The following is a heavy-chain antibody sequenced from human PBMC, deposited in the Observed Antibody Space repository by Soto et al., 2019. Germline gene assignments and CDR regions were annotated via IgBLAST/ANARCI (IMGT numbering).Heavy chain of an antibody. Sequence: EVQLVESGGGLIQPGGSRKLSCTAPGFTLGDYGMHWARQIPGKGLVWVSRINKDGSVTNYAESVTGRFTISRDNAKNTLFLQMNSLRADDTAVYYCARDISNGYNSYWGQGTLVTVSS. V-gene: IGHV3-74*01. CDR2: INKDGSVT. D-gene: IGHD5-12*01. CDR1: GFTLGDYG. J-gene: IGHJ4*02. CDR3: ARDISNGYNSY.